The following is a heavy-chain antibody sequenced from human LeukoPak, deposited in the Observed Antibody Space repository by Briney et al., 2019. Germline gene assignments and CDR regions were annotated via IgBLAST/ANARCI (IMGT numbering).Heavy chain of an antibody. D-gene: IGHD3-16*01. CDR3: ARRDGGDAFDI. CDR1: GFTFSSYG. CDR2: IWYDGSNK. J-gene: IGHJ3*02. Sequence: GGSLTLSCAASGFTFSSYGMHWVRHAPDRGLEWAAVIWYDGSNKYYAASVKGRFTMSRDNSKTTLYLQMSSLRAEETAVYYCARRDGGDAFDIWGKGTMVTVSS. V-gene: IGHV3-33*01.